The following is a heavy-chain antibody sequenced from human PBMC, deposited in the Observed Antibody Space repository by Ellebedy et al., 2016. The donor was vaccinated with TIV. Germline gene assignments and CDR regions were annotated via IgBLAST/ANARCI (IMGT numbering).Heavy chain of an antibody. CDR2: FDPEDGET. Sequence: AASVKVSCKVSGYTLTELSIHWVRQAPGKGLEWMGGFDPEDGETTYAQKFQGRVTMTEDTSTDTAYMELSSLRSEDTAVYYCATLSVGGDYGALGDWFDPWGQGTLVTVSS. V-gene: IGHV1-24*01. J-gene: IGHJ5*02. CDR1: GYTLTELS. CDR3: ATLSVGGDYGALGDWFDP. D-gene: IGHD4-17*01.